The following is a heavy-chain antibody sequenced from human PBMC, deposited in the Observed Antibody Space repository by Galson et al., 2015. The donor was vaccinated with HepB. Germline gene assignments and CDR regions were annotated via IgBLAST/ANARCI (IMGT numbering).Heavy chain of an antibody. D-gene: IGHD4-11*01. Sequence: SVKVSCKASGYTFTSYAMHWVRQAPGQRIEWMGWINAGNGNTKYSQKFQGRVTITRDTSASTAYMELSSLRSEDTAVYYCARTLHDYIYYFDYWGQGTLVTVSS. J-gene: IGHJ4*02. CDR3: ARTLHDYIYYFDY. CDR2: INAGNGNT. CDR1: GYTFTSYA. V-gene: IGHV1-3*01.